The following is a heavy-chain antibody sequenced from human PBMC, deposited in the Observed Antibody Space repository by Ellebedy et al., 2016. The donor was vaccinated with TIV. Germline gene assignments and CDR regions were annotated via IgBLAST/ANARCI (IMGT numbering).Heavy chain of an antibody. CDR1: GFTFRNFA. V-gene: IGHV3-23*01. CDR3: AKLDSSGYYYGRLDY. Sequence: GESLKISCAASGFTFRNFAMTWVRPAPGKGLEWVSSISSSGVSPDYADSVRGRVTISRDNSKSTLYLQMDSLRADDSAEYYCAKLDSSGYYYGRLDYWGQGTLVTVSS. J-gene: IGHJ4*02. D-gene: IGHD3-22*01. CDR2: ISSSGVSP.